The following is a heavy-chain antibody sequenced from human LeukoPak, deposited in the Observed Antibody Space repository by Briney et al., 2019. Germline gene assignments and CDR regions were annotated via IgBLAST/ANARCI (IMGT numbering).Heavy chain of an antibody. Sequence: ASVKVSCKASGYTFTSYGISWVRQAPGQGLEWMGWISAYNGNTNYAQKLQGRVTMTTDTSTNTAYMELRSLRSDDTAVYYCARGVYYYDSSGPRFWFDPWGQGTLVTVSS. CDR2: ISAYNGNT. D-gene: IGHD3-22*01. CDR1: GYTFTSYG. J-gene: IGHJ5*02. CDR3: ARGVYYYDSSGPRFWFDP. V-gene: IGHV1-18*01.